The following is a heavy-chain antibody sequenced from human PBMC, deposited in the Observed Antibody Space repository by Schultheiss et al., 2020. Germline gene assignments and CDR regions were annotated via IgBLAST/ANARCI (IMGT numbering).Heavy chain of an antibody. J-gene: IGHJ4*02. CDR3: ARGQWELHQYYFDY. D-gene: IGHD1-26*01. Sequence: ASVKVSCKASGYTFTSYDINWVRQATGQGLEWMGWMNPNSGNTGYAQKFQGRVTMTRNTSISTAYMELSSLRSEDTAVYYCARGQWELHQYYFDYWGQGTMVTGYS. CDR2: MNPNSGNT. CDR1: GYTFTSYD. V-gene: IGHV1-8*01.